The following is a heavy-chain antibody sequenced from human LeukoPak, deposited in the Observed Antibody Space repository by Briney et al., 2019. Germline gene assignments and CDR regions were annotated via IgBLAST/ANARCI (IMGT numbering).Heavy chain of an antibody. Sequence: SETLSLTCTVSGGSISNYYWSWIRQSPGKGLEWIGYIYSSGGTNYKSSLKSRVTISVDTSKNQFSLKLSSVTAADTAVYYCARVVVPAATYWYFDLWGRGTLVTVSS. D-gene: IGHD2-2*01. CDR2: IYSSGGT. J-gene: IGHJ2*01. CDR1: GGSISNYY. V-gene: IGHV4-59*08. CDR3: ARVVVPAATYWYFDL.